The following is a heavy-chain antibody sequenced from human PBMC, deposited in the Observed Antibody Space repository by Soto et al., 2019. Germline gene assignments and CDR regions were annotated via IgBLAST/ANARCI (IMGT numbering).Heavy chain of an antibody. D-gene: IGHD2-21*02. J-gene: IGHJ4*02. Sequence: ELQLLESGGGFVQPGGSLRLSCTASGFGLSTYAISWVRQAPGKGLEWVSVISANSGNTDYADSVKGRFTISRDKSENTVFLQMNRLRDEYTAVYYCALPSCGGDCYSPFDYWGQGTLVTVSS. CDR3: ALPSCGGDCYSPFDY. CDR2: ISANSGNT. CDR1: GFGLSTYA. V-gene: IGHV3-23*01.